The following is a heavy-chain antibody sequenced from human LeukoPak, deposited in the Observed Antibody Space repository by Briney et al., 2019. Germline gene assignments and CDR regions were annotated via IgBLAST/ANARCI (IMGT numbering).Heavy chain of an antibody. V-gene: IGHV3-23*01. CDR2: ISGDSVYT. Sequence: PGGSLRLSCAASGFTFSTHAMRWVRQAPGKGPECISGISGDSVYTYYADSVKGRFTISRDNSANTLFLQMNSLRAEDSAIYYCARARGDVYYLARDYWGQGTLVTVSS. D-gene: IGHD5-24*01. J-gene: IGHJ4*02. CDR3: ARARGDVYYLARDY. CDR1: GFTFSTHA.